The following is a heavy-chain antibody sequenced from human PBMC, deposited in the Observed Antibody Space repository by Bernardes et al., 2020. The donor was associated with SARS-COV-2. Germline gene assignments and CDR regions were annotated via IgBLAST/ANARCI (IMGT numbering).Heavy chain of an antibody. CDR1: GGTFSSYN. D-gene: IGHD3-22*01. J-gene: IGHJ4*02. V-gene: IGHV1-69*04. Sequence: SVKVSCKASGGTFSSYNNHWVRQAPGQGLEWMGRINPNLGIANYAQKFQGRVTITADKSTSTAYMELSSLRSEDTAVYYCARDRGADYYDSSGYPGDSGGQGTLVTVSA. CDR3: ARDRGADYYDSSGYPGDS. CDR2: INPNLGIA.